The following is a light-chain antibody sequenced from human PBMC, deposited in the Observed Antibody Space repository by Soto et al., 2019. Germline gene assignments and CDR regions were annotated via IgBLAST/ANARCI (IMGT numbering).Light chain of an antibody. V-gene: IGKV3-11*01. CDR2: DAS. CDR1: QSVSSY. CDR3: HQPART. J-gene: IGKJ4*01. Sequence: EIVLTQSPATLSLSPGERATLSCRASQSVSSYLTWYQQKPGQAPRLLFYDASNVAPGIPARFSGSGAGTHFTLTIRSLELEEFAVYYYHQPARTFGGGTKVEIK.